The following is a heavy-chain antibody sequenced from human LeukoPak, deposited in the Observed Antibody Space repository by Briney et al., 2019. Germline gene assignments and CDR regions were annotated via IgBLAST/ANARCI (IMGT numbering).Heavy chain of an antibody. V-gene: IGHV3-21*01. CDR3: ARDKLAVAGSADY. CDR2: ISSSSSSYI. J-gene: IGHJ4*02. CDR1: GFTFSSYS. Sequence: TGGSLRLSCAASGFTFSSYSMNWVRQAPGKGLEWVSSISSSSSSYIYYADSVKGRFTISRDNAKNSLYLQMNSLRAEDTAVYYCARDKLAVAGSADYWGQGTLVTVSS. D-gene: IGHD6-19*01.